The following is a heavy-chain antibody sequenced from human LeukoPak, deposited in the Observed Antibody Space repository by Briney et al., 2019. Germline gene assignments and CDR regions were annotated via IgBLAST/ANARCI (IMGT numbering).Heavy chain of an antibody. CDR3: TTDPPRYCSSASCYTGY. D-gene: IGHD2-2*01. CDR1: GFTFNNAW. J-gene: IGHJ4*02. V-gene: IGHV3-15*01. CDR2: IKSKTDGGTT. Sequence: PGGSLRLSCAASGFTFNNAWTTWVRQAPGRGLEWVGRIKSKTDGGTTHYGAPVKGRFTISRDDSKNTLYLQMNSLKTEDTAVYYCTTDPPRYCSSASCYTGYWGQGTLVTVSS.